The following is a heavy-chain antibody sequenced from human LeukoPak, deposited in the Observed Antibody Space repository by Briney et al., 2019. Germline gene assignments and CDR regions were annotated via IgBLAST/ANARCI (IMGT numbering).Heavy chain of an antibody. D-gene: IGHD3-10*01. J-gene: IGHJ4*02. CDR3: AKGGIYFGSGSHFDY. Sequence: GGSLRLSCAASGFTFSSYAVTWVRQAPGKGLEWVSAISGSGGNTYYADSVKGRFTISRDNSRNTVYLQMNSLRTEDTAVYYCAKGGIYFGSGSHFDYWGQGTLVTVSS. V-gene: IGHV3-23*01. CDR2: ISGSGGNT. CDR1: GFTFSSYA.